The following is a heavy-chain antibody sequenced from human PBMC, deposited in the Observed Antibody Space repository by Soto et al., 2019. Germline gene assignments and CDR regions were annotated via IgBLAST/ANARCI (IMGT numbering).Heavy chain of an antibody. CDR3: ARGETAMVTGDYYYYGMDV. CDR1: GYTFTSCG. V-gene: IGHV1-18*04. CDR2: ISAYNGNT. Sequence: ASVKVSCKASGYTFTSCGISWVRQAPGQGLEWMGWISAYNGNTNYAQKLQGRVTMTTDTSTSTAYMELRSLRSDDTAVYYCARGETAMVTGDYYYYGMDVWGQGTTVTVSS. D-gene: IGHD5-18*01. J-gene: IGHJ6*02.